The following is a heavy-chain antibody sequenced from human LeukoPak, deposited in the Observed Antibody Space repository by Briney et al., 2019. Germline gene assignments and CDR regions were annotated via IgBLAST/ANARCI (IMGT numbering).Heavy chain of an antibody. CDR1: GYSFTSYW. J-gene: IGHJ4*02. Sequence: GESLKISCKGSGYSFTSYWIAWVRQMPGKGLEWMGIIYPGDSDTRYSPSFQGQVTISADKSISTAYLQWSSLKASDTAMYYCARSVTYCTSTTCTFDYWGQGTLVTVSS. CDR3: ARSVTYCTSTTCTFDY. CDR2: IYPGDSDT. D-gene: IGHD2-2*01. V-gene: IGHV5-51*01.